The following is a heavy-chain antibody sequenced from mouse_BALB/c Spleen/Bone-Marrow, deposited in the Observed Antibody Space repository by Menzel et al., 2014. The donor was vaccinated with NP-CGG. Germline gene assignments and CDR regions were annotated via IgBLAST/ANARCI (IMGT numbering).Heavy chain of an antibody. D-gene: IGHD1-1*01. J-gene: IGHJ2*01. Sequence: VHVKQSGPELVKPGASVKMSCKASGYTFTRYVIHWVRQKPGQGLDWIGYINPYNEGSKYNEKFKGEATLTSDKSSHTAYMELSSLTSDDSAVYYCARERDYGDYFGYWGQGTTLTVSS. V-gene: IGHV1-14*01. CDR2: INPYNEGS. CDR3: ARERDYGDYFGY. CDR1: GYTFTRYV.